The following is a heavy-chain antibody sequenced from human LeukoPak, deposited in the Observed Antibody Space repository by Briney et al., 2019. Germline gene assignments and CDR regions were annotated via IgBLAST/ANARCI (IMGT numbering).Heavy chain of an antibody. Sequence: SETLSLTCTVSGYSISSGYYWGWIRQPPGKGLEWIGSIYHSGSTYYNPSLKSRVTISVDTSKNQFSLKLSSVTAADTAVYYCQTSGSFPRSDYWGQGTLVTVSS. J-gene: IGHJ4*02. CDR2: IYHSGST. D-gene: IGHD1-26*01. CDR1: GYSISSGYY. CDR3: QTSGSFPRSDY. V-gene: IGHV4-38-2*02.